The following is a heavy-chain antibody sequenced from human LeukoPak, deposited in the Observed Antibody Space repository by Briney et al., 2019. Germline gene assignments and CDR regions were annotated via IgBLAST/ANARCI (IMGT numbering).Heavy chain of an antibody. CDR1: GGSISSGGYS. D-gene: IGHD3-22*01. CDR3: ARNYDSSGYYYFDY. Sequence: SETLSLTCAVSGGSISSGGYSWSWIRQPPGKGLEWIGYIYHSGSTYYNPSLKSRVTITVDRSKNQFSLKLSSVTAADTAVYYCARNYDSSGYYYFDYWGQGTLVTVSS. V-gene: IGHV4-30-2*01. J-gene: IGHJ4*02. CDR2: IYHSGST.